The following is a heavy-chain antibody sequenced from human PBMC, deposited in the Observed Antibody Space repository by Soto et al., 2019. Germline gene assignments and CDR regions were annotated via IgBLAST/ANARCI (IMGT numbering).Heavy chain of an antibody. CDR2: ISYDGSNK. D-gene: IGHD4-17*01. J-gene: IGHJ4*02. Sequence: QVQLVESGGGVVQPGRSLRLSCAASGFTFSSYGMHWVRQAPGKGLEWVAVISYDGSNKYYADSVKGRFTISRDNSKNTLCLQTNSLRAEATAVYYCAYYGDFAPRGVFAGWGQGTLVTVSS. CDR3: AYYGDFAPRGVFAG. V-gene: IGHV3-30*03. CDR1: GFTFSSYG.